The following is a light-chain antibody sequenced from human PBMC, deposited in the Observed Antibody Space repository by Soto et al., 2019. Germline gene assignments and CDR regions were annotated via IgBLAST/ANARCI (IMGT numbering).Light chain of an antibody. V-gene: IGKV3-15*01. CDR2: GAT. CDR3: QQYNNWPPT. CDR1: HSVSVA. J-gene: IGKJ5*01. Sequence: EIVRTQSPSTLPVSPGEKATLSCMASHSVSVASPWYLLTPGPPPRPLSCGATTRAIVIAANFRGSGSGTEFTLAISSLQSEDFAVYYCQQYNNWPPTFGQGTRLEIK.